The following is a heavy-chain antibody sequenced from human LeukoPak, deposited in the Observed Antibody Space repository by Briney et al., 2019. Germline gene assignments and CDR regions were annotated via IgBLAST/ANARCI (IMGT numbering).Heavy chain of an antibody. CDR1: GFTFSSYG. CDR2: ISYDGSNK. CDR3: ARGPTDYYDSSGYQPGGY. V-gene: IGHV3-30*03. J-gene: IGHJ4*02. Sequence: TGRSLRLSCAASGFTFSSYGMHWVRQAPGKGLEWVAVISYDGSNKYYADSVKGRFTISRDNSKNTLYLQMNSLRAEDTAVYYCARGPTDYYDSSGYQPGGYWGQGTLVTVSS. D-gene: IGHD3-22*01.